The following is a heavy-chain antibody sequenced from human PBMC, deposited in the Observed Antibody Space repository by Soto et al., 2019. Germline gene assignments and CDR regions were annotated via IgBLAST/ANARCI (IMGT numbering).Heavy chain of an antibody. V-gene: IGHV3-30*18. CDR1: GFTFSSYG. CDR2: ISDTGSRH. CDR3: AKDRGGDCPDNSCYFGADY. J-gene: IGHJ4*02. D-gene: IGHD2-2*01. Sequence: GSLRLSCVGSGFTFSSYGMHWVRQAPGKGLECVAVISDTGSRHYYAASVEGRFTISRENSKNTLSLHMDRLRVEDTAVYYCAKDRGGDCPDNSCYFGADYWGQGTPVTVSS.